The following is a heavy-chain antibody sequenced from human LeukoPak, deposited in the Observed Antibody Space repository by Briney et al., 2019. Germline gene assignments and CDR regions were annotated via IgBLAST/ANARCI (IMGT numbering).Heavy chain of an antibody. J-gene: IGHJ3*02. D-gene: IGHD6-13*01. CDR2: IYTSGST. CDR3: ARDRYSGSWYFRSGFDI. CDR1: GGSISSYY. V-gene: IGHV4-4*07. Sequence: SETLSLTCTVSGGSISSYYWSWIRQPAGKGLEWIGRIYTSGSTNYNPSLKSRVTMSVDTSKNQFSLKLSSVTAADTAVYYCARDRYSGSWYFRSGFDIWGQGTMVTVSS.